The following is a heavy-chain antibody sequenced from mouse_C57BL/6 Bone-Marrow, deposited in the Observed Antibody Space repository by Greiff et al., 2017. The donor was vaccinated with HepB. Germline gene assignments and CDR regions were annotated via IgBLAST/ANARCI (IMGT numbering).Heavy chain of an antibody. CDR3: ARERGYYYGSRPWFAY. J-gene: IGHJ3*01. Sequence: VKLMESGAELARPGASVKLSCKASGYTFTSYGISWVKQRTGQGLEWIGEIYPRSGNTYYNEKFKGKATLTADKSSSTAYMELRSLTSEDSAVYFYARERGYYYGSRPWFAYWGQGTLVTVSA. CDR1: GYTFTSYG. V-gene: IGHV1-81*01. D-gene: IGHD1-1*01. CDR2: IYPRSGNT.